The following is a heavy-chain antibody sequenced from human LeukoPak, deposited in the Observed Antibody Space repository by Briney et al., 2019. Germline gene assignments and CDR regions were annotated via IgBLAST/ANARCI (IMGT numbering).Heavy chain of an antibody. V-gene: IGHV1-18*01. Sequence: ASVKVSCKASGYTFTSYDINWVRQATGQGLEWMGWISAYNGDTNYAQKLQGRVTMTTDTSTSTAYMELRSLRSDDTAVYYCARYGRQLGSDYWGQGTLVTVSS. CDR1: GYTFTSYD. D-gene: IGHD6-13*01. CDR2: ISAYNGDT. J-gene: IGHJ4*02. CDR3: ARYGRQLGSDY.